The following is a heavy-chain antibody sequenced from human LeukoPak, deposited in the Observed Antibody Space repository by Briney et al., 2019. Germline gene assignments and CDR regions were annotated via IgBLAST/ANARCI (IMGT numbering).Heavy chain of an antibody. CDR3: ASHITVAGTDNYYYYGMDV. D-gene: IGHD6-19*01. CDR1: GYTFTSYG. V-gene: IGHV1-18*01. CDR2: ISAYNGNT. J-gene: IGHJ6*02. Sequence: ASVKASCKASGYTFTSYGISWVRQAPGQGLEWMGWISAYNGNTNYAQKLQGRVTMTTDTSTSTAYMELRSLRSEDTAVYYCASHITVAGTDNYYYYGMDVWGQGTTVTVSS.